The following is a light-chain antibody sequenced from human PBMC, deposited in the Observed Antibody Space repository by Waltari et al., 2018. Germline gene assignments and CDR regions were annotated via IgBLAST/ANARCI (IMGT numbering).Light chain of an antibody. V-gene: IGKV1-5*03. Sequence: DIQMTQSPSTLSASVGDRVTITCRASQSISSWLSWYQQKPGKAPKLLIYKASSLESGVPSRFSGSGSGTEFTLTISSLQPDDFATYYCQQYNSYPYTFGQGTKLEIK. CDR3: QQYNSYPYT. J-gene: IGKJ2*01. CDR1: QSISSW. CDR2: KAS.